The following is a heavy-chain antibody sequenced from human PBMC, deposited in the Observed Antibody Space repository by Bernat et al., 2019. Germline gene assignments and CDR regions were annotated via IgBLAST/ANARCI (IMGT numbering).Heavy chain of an antibody. CDR2: ISWNSGSI. J-gene: IGHJ4*02. CDR3: AKDSYYYDSSGYLHY. V-gene: IGHV3-9*01. Sequence: QLQESGPGLVKPSETLSLTCTVSGGSISSSSYYWGWIRQPPGKGLEWVSGISWNSGSIGYADSVKGRFTISRDNAKNSLYLQMNSLRAEDTALYYCAKDSYYYDSSGYLHYWGQGTLVTVSS. CDR1: GGSISSSSYY. D-gene: IGHD3-22*01.